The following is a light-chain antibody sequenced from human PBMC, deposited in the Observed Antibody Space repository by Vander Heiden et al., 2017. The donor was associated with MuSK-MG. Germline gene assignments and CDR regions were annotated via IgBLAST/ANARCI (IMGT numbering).Light chain of an antibody. CDR2: DGT. V-gene: IGLV2-14*03. CDR1: SSADGSDNY. Sequence: QSALPQPASVSGSPGQSPSIPCTGTSSADGSDNYVSWYQQHPGKAPTLIVVDGTERPSGVSSLFSGSKSGNTASRTISVLQGEDEADYYCSSVSSNSPVLFGGGTKVTVL. CDR3: SSVSSNSPVL. J-gene: IGLJ2*01.